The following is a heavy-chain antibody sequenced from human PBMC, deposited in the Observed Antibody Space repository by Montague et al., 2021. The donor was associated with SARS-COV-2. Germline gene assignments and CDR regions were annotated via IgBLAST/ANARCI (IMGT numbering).Heavy chain of an antibody. Sequence: YAISGDSVSRKRGASNWIRQAPSRGFEWLGRTYYRSKWYSDYAXXXKXXLVITPDTSKNQVSLQLNSVIPEDTAVYFCASSGITLTGLDAFDIWGQGTMVTVSS. CDR2: TYYRSKWYS. D-gene: IGHD3-9*01. J-gene: IGHJ3*02. CDR1: GDSVSRKRGA. V-gene: IGHV6-1*01. CDR3: ASSGITLTGLDAFDI.